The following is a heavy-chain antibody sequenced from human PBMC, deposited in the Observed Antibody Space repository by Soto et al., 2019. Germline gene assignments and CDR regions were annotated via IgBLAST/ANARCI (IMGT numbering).Heavy chain of an antibody. D-gene: IGHD3-22*01. CDR2: ISAYNGNT. V-gene: IGHV1-18*01. Sequence: QVQLVQSGAEVKKPGASVKVSCKASGYTFPSYGISWVRQAPGQGLEWMGWISAYNGNTNYAQKLQGRVTMTTDTSTSTAYMELRSLRSDDTAVYYCARGGYYYDSSGPEEPLDYWGQGTLVTVSS. CDR1: GYTFPSYG. J-gene: IGHJ4*02. CDR3: ARGGYYYDSSGPEEPLDY.